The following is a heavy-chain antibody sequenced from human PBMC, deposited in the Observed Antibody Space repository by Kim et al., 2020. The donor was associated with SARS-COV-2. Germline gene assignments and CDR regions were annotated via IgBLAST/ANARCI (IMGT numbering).Heavy chain of an antibody. D-gene: IGHD3-10*01. J-gene: IGHJ4*02. CDR3: ARHDLWFGELLTRGTFFDY. V-gene: IGHV4-39*01. Sequence: LKSRVTISVDTSKNQFSLKLSSVTAADTAVYYCARHDLWFGELLTRGTFFDYWGQGTLVTVSS.